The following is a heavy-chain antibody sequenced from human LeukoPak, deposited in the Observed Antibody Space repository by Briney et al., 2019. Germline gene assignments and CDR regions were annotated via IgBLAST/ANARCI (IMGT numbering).Heavy chain of an antibody. J-gene: IGHJ4*02. V-gene: IGHV3-30-3*01. D-gene: IGHD5-18*01. CDR3: ARDHEDTAMATGYFDY. CDR2: ISYDGSNK. Sequence: GGSLRLSCAASGFTFGSYAMHWVRQAPGKGLEWVAVISYDGSNKYYADSVKGRFTISRDNSKNTLYLQMNSLRAEDTAVYYCARDHEDTAMATGYFDYWGQGTLVTVSS. CDR1: GFTFGSYA.